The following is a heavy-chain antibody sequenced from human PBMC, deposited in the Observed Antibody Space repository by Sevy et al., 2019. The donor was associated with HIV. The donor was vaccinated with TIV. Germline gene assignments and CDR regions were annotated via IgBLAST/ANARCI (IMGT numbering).Heavy chain of an antibody. CDR1: GFTFSDYY. V-gene: IGHV3-11*01. Sequence: GESLKISCAASGFTFSDYYMSWIRQAPGKGLEWVSYISSSGSTIYYADSVKGRFTISRDNAKNSLYLQMNSLRAEDTAVYYCARDSAGIGELGYYYYYGMDVWGQGTTVTVSS. CDR2: ISSSGSTI. CDR3: ARDSAGIGELGYYYYYGMDV. J-gene: IGHJ6*02. D-gene: IGHD3-10*01.